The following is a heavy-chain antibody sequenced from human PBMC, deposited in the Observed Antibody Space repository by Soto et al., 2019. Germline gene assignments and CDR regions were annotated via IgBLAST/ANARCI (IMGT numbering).Heavy chain of an antibody. J-gene: IGHJ5*02. V-gene: IGHV1-8*01. D-gene: IGHD3-3*01. Sequence: ASVKVSCKASGYTFTSYDINWVRQATGQGLEWMGWMNPNSGNTGYAQKFQGRVTMTRNTSISTAYMELSSLRSEDTAVYYCASSPPRPLRFLWERNPTPPNWFDPWGQGTLVTVSS. CDR1: GYTFTSYD. CDR3: ASSPPRPLRFLWERNPTPPNWFDP. CDR2: MNPNSGNT.